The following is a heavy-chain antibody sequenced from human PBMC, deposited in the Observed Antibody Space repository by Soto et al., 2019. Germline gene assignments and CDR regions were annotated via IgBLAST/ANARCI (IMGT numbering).Heavy chain of an antibody. V-gene: IGHV3-74*01. J-gene: IGHJ6*02. CDR3: TRLSGDTVAFFSYGMDV. CDR1: GFTFSTYW. D-gene: IGHD2-21*01. Sequence: DVQLVESGGTLVQPGGSLRLSCAASGFTFSTYWMNWVRQVPGNGLVWLAGMKSDGTITNYADSVKGRFTISRDNVKNTLSLQMTGRRGEATAGYYCTRLSGDTVAFFSYGMDVWGRGNTVTVSS. CDR2: MKSDGTIT.